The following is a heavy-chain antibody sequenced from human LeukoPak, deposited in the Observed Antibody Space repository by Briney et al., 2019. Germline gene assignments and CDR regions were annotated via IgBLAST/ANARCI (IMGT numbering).Heavy chain of an antibody. D-gene: IGHD4-11*01. V-gene: IGHV4-61*02. CDR2: IYTSGST. CDR3: ARADDYNNYSIDY. CDR1: GGSISSGSYY. J-gene: IGHJ4*02. Sequence: PSETLSLTCTVSGGSISSGSYYWSWIRQPAGKGLEWIGRIYTSGSTNYNPSLKSRVTISVDTSKNQFSLKLSSVTAADTAVYYCARADDYNNYSIDYWGQGTLVTVSS.